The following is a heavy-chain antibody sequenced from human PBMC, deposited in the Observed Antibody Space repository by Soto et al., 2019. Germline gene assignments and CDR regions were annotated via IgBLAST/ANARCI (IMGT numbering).Heavy chain of an antibody. D-gene: IGHD1-26*01. CDR2: ITHSGST. V-gene: IGHV4-34*01. CDR3: VRRSGSYSVRS. CDR1: GGSFSGYY. Sequence: QVQLQQWGAGLLKPSETLSLTCAVYGGSFSGYYWTWIRQPPGKGLEWIGEITHSGSTNYNPSLKHRVTISRDTSKNQFSLTLSSVTAADTAIYYCVRRSGSYSVRSWDQGTLVTVSS. J-gene: IGHJ5*02.